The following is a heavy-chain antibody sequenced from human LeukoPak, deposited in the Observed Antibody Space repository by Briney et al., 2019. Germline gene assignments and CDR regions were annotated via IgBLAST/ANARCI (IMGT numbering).Heavy chain of an antibody. Sequence: ASVKVTCKVSGYTFTDYYMHWVQQAPGKGLEWMGLVDPEDGETIYAEKFQGRVTITADASTDTAYMELSSLRSEDTAVYYCATEKKGPHWFDPWGQGTLVTVSS. CDR3: ATEKKGPHWFDP. CDR2: VDPEDGET. J-gene: IGHJ5*02. CDR1: GYTFTDYY. V-gene: IGHV1-69-2*01.